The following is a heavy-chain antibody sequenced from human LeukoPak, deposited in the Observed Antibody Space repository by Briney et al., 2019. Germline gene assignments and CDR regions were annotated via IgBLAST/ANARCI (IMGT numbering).Heavy chain of an antibody. J-gene: IGHJ4*02. D-gene: IGHD1-26*01. V-gene: IGHV3-7*01. CDR1: GFTFSSYW. Sequence: GGSLRLSCAASGFTFSSYWMSWVRQAPGKGLEWVANIKEDGSEKRYVDSVKGRFTISRDNAKNSLYLQMNSQRAEDTAVYYCARDKIVGATKLDYWGQGTLLTVSS. CDR2: IKEDGSEK. CDR3: ARDKIVGATKLDY.